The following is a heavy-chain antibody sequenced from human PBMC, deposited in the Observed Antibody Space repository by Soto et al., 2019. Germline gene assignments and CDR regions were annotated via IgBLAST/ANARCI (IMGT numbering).Heavy chain of an antibody. CDR1: GYTFTSYA. CDR2: INAGNGNT. Sequence: ALVKVSCKASGYTFTSYAMHWVRQAPGQRLEWMGWINAGNGNTKYSQKFQGRVTITRDTSASTAYMELSSLRSEDTAVYYCARRGAGDAFDIWGQGTMVTVSS. J-gene: IGHJ3*02. V-gene: IGHV1-3*01. D-gene: IGHD3-10*01. CDR3: ARRGAGDAFDI.